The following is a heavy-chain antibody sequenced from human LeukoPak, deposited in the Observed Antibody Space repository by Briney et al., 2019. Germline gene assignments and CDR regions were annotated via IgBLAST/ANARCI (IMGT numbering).Heavy chain of an antibody. CDR3: ARNSGSYYYFDY. CDR2: IIPIFGTA. V-gene: IGHV1-69*13. J-gene: IGHJ4*02. CDR1: GGTFSSYA. Sequence: SVKVSCKASGGTFSSYAISWVRQAPGQGLEWMGGIIPIFGTANYAQKFQGRVAITADESTSTAYMELSSLRSEDTAVYYCARNSGSYYYFDYWGQGTLVTVSS. D-gene: IGHD1-26*01.